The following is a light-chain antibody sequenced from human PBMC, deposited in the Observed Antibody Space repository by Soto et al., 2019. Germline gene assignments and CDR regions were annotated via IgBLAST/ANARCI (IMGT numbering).Light chain of an antibody. CDR1: QAVNPR. CDR3: HQRHSWPRT. Sequence: EIVLTQSPATLSSFPGGRVTLSCRASQAVNPRLAWYQHKPGQAPRLLIYLTSNRAAGIPARFSGSGSETDFTLPISDVEPEDVAVYYCHQRHSWPRTLGQGTKVDIK. CDR2: LTS. J-gene: IGKJ1*01. V-gene: IGKV3-11*01.